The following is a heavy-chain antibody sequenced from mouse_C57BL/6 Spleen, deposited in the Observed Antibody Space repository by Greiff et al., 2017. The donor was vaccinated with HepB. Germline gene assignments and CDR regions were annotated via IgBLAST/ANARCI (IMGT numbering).Heavy chain of an antibody. J-gene: IGHJ3*01. V-gene: IGHV5-4*01. Sequence: EVHLVESGGGLVKPGGSLKLSCAASGFTFSSYAMSWVRQTPEKRLEWVATISDGGSYTYYPDNVKGRFTISRDNAKNNLYLQMSHLKSEDTAMYYCARDTDYGSSYGFAYWGQGTLVTVSA. CDR3: ARDTDYGSSYGFAY. CDR1: GFTFSSYA. CDR2: ISDGGSYT. D-gene: IGHD1-1*01.